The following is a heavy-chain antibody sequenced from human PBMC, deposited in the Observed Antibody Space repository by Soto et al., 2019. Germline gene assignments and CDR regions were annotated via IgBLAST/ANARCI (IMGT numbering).Heavy chain of an antibody. CDR1: SFSGYY. D-gene: IGHD3-10*01. CDR3: ARTVRYYGSGSYLYFDY. Sequence: SETLSLTCAVWSFSGYYWSWIRQPPGKGLEWIGEINHSGSTNYNPSLKSRVTISVDTSKSQFSLKLSSVTAADTAVYYCARTVRYYGSGSYLYFDYWGQGTLVTVSS. V-gene: IGHV4-34*01. CDR2: INHSGST. J-gene: IGHJ4*02.